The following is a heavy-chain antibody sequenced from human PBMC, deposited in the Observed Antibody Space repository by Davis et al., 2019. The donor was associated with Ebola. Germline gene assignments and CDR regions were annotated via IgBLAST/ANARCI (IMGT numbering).Heavy chain of an antibody. CDR3: ARRSHY. CDR2: ISSDSDYI. D-gene: IGHD6-6*01. CDR1: GFTFSTYS. Sequence: PAGSLTLSCAASGFTFSTYSMSWVRQAPGKALEWVSSISSDSDYIYYADSAKGRFTISRDNAKNSLFLQMNSLRAEDTAVYYCARRSHYWGQGTLVTVSS. J-gene: IGHJ4*02. V-gene: IGHV3-21*01.